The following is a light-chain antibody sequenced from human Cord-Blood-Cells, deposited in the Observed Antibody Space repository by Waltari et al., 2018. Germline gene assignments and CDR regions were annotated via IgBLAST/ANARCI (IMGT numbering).Light chain of an antibody. Sequence: QSALTQPASVSGSPGQSITISCTGTSSDVGGYNYVSWYQQHPGKAPKLMIYDVSKRPSGVSNRFSGSKSGNTASLTISGLQAEDEADYYCCSYAGSSTLVCGGGTKLTVL. CDR2: DVS. CDR1: SSDVGGYNY. J-gene: IGLJ3*02. V-gene: IGLV2-23*02. CDR3: CSYAGSSTLV.